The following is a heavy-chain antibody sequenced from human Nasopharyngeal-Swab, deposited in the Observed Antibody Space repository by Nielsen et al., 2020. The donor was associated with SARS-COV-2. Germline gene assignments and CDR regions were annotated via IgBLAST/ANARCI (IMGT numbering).Heavy chain of an antibody. V-gene: IGHV4-34*01. D-gene: IGHD2/OR15-2a*01. CDR2: ISHSGST. CDR1: GGSFSSYY. J-gene: IGHJ4*02. CDR3: ARHVPSARIFGY. Sequence: SETLSLTCAVYGGSFSSYYWSWIRQPPGKGLEWIGEISHSGSTNYNPSLKSRVTISVDTSKTQFSLKLSSVTAADTALYYCARHVPSARIFGYWGQGTLVTVPS.